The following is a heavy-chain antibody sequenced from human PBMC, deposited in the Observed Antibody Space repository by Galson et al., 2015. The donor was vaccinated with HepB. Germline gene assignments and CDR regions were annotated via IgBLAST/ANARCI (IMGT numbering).Heavy chain of an antibody. V-gene: IGHV6-1*01. Sequence: CAISGDSVSSNSAAWNWIRQSPSRGLEWLGRTYYRSKWYNDYAVSVKSRITINPDTSKNQFSLQLNSVTPEDTAVYYCAREGSVAAPGGHYYFAYWGQGTLVTVSS. CDR1: GDSVSSNSAA. CDR2: TYYRSKWYN. CDR3: AREGSVAAPGGHYYFAY. D-gene: IGHD6-19*01. J-gene: IGHJ4*02.